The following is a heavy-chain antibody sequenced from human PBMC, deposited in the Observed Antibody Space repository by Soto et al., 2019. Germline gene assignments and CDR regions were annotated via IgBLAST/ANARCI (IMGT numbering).Heavy chain of an antibody. J-gene: IGHJ5*02. CDR1: GYTFTSYG. D-gene: IGHD6-13*01. Sequence: ASVKVSCKASGYTFTSYGISWVRQAPGQGLEWMGWISAYNGNTNYAQKLQGRVTMTTDTSTSTAYMELRSLRSDDTAVYYCARQGLAGIAAAVSSFSWFDPWGQGTLVTVSS. V-gene: IGHV1-18*01. CDR2: ISAYNGNT. CDR3: ARQGLAGIAAAVSSFSWFDP.